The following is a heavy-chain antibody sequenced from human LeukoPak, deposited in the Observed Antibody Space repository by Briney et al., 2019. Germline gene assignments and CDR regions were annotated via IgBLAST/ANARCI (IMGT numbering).Heavy chain of an antibody. CDR3: ARGSSPFDY. CDR1: GGSISSSNYF. CDR2: IYYSGTT. J-gene: IGHJ4*02. Sequence: SETLSLTCTVAGGSISSSNYFWGWVRQPPAKELEWIGNIYYSGTTYQNPSLKSRVTISVDTSNNQFSLKLSSVTAADAAVYYCARGSSPFDYWGQGTLVTVSS. V-gene: IGHV4-39*01.